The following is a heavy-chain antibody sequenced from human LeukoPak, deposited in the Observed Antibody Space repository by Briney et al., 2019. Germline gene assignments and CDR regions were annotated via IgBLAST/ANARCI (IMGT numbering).Heavy chain of an antibody. D-gene: IGHD2-8*02. V-gene: IGHV4-4*07. J-gene: IGHJ4*02. CDR2: IHTSGTT. Sequence: SETLSLTCTVSGGSISSYHWSWIWQPAGKGLEWIGRIHTSGTTNYNPSLKSRVTMSVDASKNQFSLKVSSVTAADTAVYYCARGRDTVGYGIFDYWGQGTLLTVSS. CDR3: ARGRDTVGYGIFDY. CDR1: GGSISSYH.